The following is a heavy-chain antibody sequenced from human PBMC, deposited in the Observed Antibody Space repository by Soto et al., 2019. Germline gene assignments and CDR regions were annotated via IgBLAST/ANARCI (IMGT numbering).Heavy chain of an antibody. D-gene: IGHD1-26*01. CDR3: VRDRMWEKWIGPHDAFEM. CDR2: ISAISDTT. CDR1: GFTFSVYS. J-gene: IGHJ3*02. V-gene: IGHV3-48*02. Sequence: EVQLVESGGGLVQPGGSLRLSCAASGFTFSVYSMSWVRQAPGKGLEWVSYISAISDTTYYADSVRGRFTISRDNAMNALYLQMNRLRDEDTAVYYCVRDRMWEKWIGPHDAFEMWGQGTMVSVSS.